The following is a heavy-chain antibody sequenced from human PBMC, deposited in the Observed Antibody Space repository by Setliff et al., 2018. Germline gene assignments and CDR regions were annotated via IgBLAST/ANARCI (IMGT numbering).Heavy chain of an antibody. D-gene: IGHD1-26*01. Sequence: ASVKVSCKAAGYTLSRHYMHWVRQAPGQGLEWMGIINPGGGSASIVEKFQGRVTMTSDTSTSTVYMEFSSLKSEDTAVYYCARAGDAASGRKGVFEYWGQGTAVTVSS. CDR1: GYTLSRHY. CDR2: INPGGGSA. V-gene: IGHV1-46*01. J-gene: IGHJ4*02. CDR3: ARAGDAASGRKGVFEY.